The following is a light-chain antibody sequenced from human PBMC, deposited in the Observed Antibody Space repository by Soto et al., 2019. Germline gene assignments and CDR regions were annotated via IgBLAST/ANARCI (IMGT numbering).Light chain of an antibody. J-gene: IGKJ4*01. CDR3: QQYNAWPLT. Sequence: EIVMTQSPATLSVSPGERATLSCRASQSVSNNLAWYQQKPGQAPRLLNFASTRATGVPARFSGSGSGTELTLTISSLQSEDFAVYYCQQYNAWPLTFGGGTKVETK. CDR1: QSVSNN. CDR2: FAS. V-gene: IGKV3-15*01.